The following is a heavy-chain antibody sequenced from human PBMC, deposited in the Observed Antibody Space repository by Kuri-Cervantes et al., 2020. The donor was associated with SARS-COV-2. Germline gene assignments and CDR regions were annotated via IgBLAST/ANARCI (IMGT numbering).Heavy chain of an antibody. CDR3: ARDSFMGSSSWEPPFDY. D-gene: IGHD6-13*01. J-gene: IGHJ4*02. CDR1: GYTFTSYA. V-gene: IGHV1-3*01. Sequence: ASVKVSCKASGYTFTSYAMHWVRQAPGQRLEWMGWINAGNGNTKYSQKFQGRVTITRDTSASTVYMELSSLRSEDTAVYYCARDSFMGSSSWEPPFDYWGRGTLATSPQ. CDR2: INAGNGNT.